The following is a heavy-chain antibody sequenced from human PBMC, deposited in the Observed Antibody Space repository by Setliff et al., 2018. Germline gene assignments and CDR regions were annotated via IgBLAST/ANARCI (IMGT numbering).Heavy chain of an antibody. Sequence: GGSLRLSCAASGFTFSTYRMHWVRQAPGKGLEWVAVIWDDGGNKYHADSVKGRFTISRDNSKNTLYLQMNSLRPEDTAVCYCARTCSGSGCYAGLESWGQGTPVTVSS. CDR3: ARTCSGSGCYAGLES. J-gene: IGHJ4*02. V-gene: IGHV3-33*08. CDR2: IWDDGGNK. CDR1: GFTFSTYR. D-gene: IGHD2-15*01.